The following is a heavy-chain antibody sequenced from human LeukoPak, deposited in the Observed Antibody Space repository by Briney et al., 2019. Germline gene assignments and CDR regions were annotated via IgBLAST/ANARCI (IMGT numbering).Heavy chain of an antibody. CDR2: ISGSGGST. CDR3: ARKALGGSSDHDAFDI. D-gene: IGHD2-2*01. CDR1: GFTFSSYA. Sequence: GGSLRLSCAASGFTFSSYAMSWVRQAPGKGLEWVSAISGSGGSTYYADSVKGRFTISRENAKTSLDLQMNSLRAEDTAVYFCARKALGGSSDHDAFDIWGQGTMVTVSS. V-gene: IGHV3-23*01. J-gene: IGHJ3*02.